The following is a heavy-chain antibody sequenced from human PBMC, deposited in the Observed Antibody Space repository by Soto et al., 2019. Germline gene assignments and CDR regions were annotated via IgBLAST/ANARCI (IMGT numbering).Heavy chain of an antibody. CDR1: GITSGSRA. CDR2: ITDTGGDT. Sequence: EVQLLESGGDLVQPGGSLRLSCVASGITSGSRAMSWVRQAPGEGLEWVSTITDTGGDTKYSDSVRGRFTMSRDNSKKTLYLQMNNLRVEDSALYYCARGSTDSYPGSRIFDFWGRGTLVTVSS. D-gene: IGHD3-10*01. V-gene: IGHV3-23*01. CDR3: ARGSTDSYPGSRIFDF. J-gene: IGHJ4*02.